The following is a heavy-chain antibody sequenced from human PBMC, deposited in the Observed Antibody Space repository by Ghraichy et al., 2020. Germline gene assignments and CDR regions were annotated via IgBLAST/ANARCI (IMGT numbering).Heavy chain of an antibody. V-gene: IGHV3-48*04. J-gene: IGHJ4*02. CDR1: GFTFSSYS. Sequence: GESLNISCSASGFTFSSYSMNWVPQAPGKGLEWVSYISSSSSTIYYADSVKGRFTISRDNAKNSLYLQMNSLRAEDTAVYYCARQPFYSGSYYFDYLGQGTLVTVSS. CDR2: ISSSSSTI. CDR3: ARQPFYSGSYYFDY. D-gene: IGHD1-26*01.